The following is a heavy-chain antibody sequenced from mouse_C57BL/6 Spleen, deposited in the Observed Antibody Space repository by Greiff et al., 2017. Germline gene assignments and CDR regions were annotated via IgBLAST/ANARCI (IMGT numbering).Heavy chain of an antibody. Sequence: EVKLMESGGGLVKPGGSLKLSCAASGFTFSDYGMHWVRQAPEKGLEWVAYISSGSSTIYYADTVTGRFTISRDNAKNTLFLQMTSLRSEDTAMYYCASEEDYCGSYWYFDVWGTGTTVTVSS. V-gene: IGHV5-17*01. CDR3: ASEEDYCGSYWYFDV. J-gene: IGHJ1*03. CDR2: ISSGSSTI. D-gene: IGHD1-1*01. CDR1: GFTFSDYG.